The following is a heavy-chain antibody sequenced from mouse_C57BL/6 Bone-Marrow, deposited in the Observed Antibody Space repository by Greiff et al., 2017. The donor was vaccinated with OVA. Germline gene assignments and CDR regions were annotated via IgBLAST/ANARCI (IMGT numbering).Heavy chain of an antibody. V-gene: IGHV5-4*01. CDR3: AREVLITTVVAPFAY. Sequence: EVKVVESGGGLVKPGGSLKLSCAASGFTFSSYAMSWVRQTPEKRLEWVATISDGGSYTYYPDNVKGRFTISRDNAKNNLYLQMSHLKSEDTAMYYCAREVLITTVVAPFAYWGQGTLVTVSA. D-gene: IGHD1-1*01. CDR2: ISDGGSYT. CDR1: GFTFSSYA. J-gene: IGHJ3*01.